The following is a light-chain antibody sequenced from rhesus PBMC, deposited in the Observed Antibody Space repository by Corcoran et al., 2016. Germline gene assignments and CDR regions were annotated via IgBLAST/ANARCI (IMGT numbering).Light chain of an antibody. V-gene: IGKV1-36*02. J-gene: IGKJ3*01. CDR2: RAS. CDR3: LQGYSTPFT. CDR1: QGVGDH. Sequence: DIQMTQSPSSLSASIGDRVTITCRASQGVGDHLTWFQQKPGKPPKRLIYRASSLESGVPSRFSGSGAGTDFTLTISSLQPEDFATYSCLQGYSTPFTFGPGTKLDIE.